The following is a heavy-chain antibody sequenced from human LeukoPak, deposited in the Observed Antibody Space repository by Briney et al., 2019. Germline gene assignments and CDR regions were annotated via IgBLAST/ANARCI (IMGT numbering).Heavy chain of an antibody. CDR2: IYYSGST. CDR1: GGSISSSRYY. V-gene: IGHV4-39*01. D-gene: IGHD7-27*01. J-gene: IGHJ4*02. Sequence: SETLSLTCTVTGGSISSSRYYWGWIRQPPGKGLEWIGSIYYSGSTYYNPSLKSRVTISVDTSKNQFSLKLSSVTAADTAVYYCARLWGFDYWGQGTLVTVSS. CDR3: ARLWGFDY.